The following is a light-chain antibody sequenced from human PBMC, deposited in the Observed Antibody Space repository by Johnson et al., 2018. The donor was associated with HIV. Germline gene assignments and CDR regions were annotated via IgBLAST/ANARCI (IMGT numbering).Light chain of an antibody. CDR3: GAWHTSLSAGGV. J-gene: IGLJ1*01. V-gene: IGLV1-51*02. Sequence: QSVLTQPPSVSAAPGQKVTISCSGSSSNIGNNYVSWYHQLPGTAPKLLIYETNKRPSEIPDRFSGSKSGTSATLCITGLQTGDETDYYCGAWHTSLSAGGVFGTGTKVTVL. CDR2: ETN. CDR1: SSNIGNNY.